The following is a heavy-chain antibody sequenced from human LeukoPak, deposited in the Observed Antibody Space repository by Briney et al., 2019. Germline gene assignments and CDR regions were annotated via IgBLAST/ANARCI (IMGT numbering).Heavy chain of an antibody. D-gene: IGHD2-2*02. J-gene: IGHJ6*02. V-gene: IGHV3-66*01. Sequence: GGSLRLSCAASGFTVSSNYMSWVRQAPGKGLEWVSVIYSGGSTYYADSVKGRFTISRDNSKNTLYLRMNSLRAEDTAVYYCARDGLYCSSTSCHNPNYYYYGMDVWGQGTTVTVSS. CDR3: ARDGLYCSSTSCHNPNYYYYGMDV. CDR1: GFTVSSNY. CDR2: IYSGGST.